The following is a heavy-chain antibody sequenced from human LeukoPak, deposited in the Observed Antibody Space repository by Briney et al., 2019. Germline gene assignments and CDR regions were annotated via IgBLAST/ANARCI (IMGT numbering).Heavy chain of an antibody. CDR1: GLHFRTYA. V-gene: IGHV3-30*01. CDR2: IPYDATSE. D-gene: IGHD3-10*01. CDR3: ARGYYLDLGSFDY. J-gene: IGHJ4*02. Sequence: GGSLRLSCAASGLHFRTYAMHWVRQAPGKGLEWVSIIPYDATSENYADSVKGRFSVSRDNSENTLFLQMNSLRPEDTAVYFCARGYYLDLGSFDYWGQGVLVTVSS.